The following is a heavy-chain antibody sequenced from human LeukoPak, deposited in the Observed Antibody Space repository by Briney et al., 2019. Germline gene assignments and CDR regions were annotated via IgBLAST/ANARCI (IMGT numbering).Heavy chain of an antibody. CDR1: GGSISSYY. D-gene: IGHD4-17*01. V-gene: IGHV4-59*01. CDR3: ARSRPMTTVTYFDY. CDR2: IYYSGST. J-gene: IGHJ4*02. Sequence: SETLSLTCTVSGGSISSYYWSWTRQPPGKGLEWIGYIYYSGSTNYNPSLKSRVTISVDTSKNQFSLKLSSVTAADTAVYYCARSRPMTTVTYFDYWGQGTLVTVSS.